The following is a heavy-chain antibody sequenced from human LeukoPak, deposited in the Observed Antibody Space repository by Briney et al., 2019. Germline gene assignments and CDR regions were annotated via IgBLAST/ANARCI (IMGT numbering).Heavy chain of an antibody. CDR1: GGSITTTSYY. D-gene: IGHD2-21*01. V-gene: IGHV4-39*01. CDR2: IFHSGTA. Sequence: SETLSLTCTASGGSITTTSYYWAWIRQPPGEGLEYIGAIFHSGTAYYSPSLKGRVTMSVDTSRNLFSLWLRSLTAADTAVYYCARHSDCGGRECFFDSWGQGTLVTVSS. CDR3: ARHSDCGGRECFFDS. J-gene: IGHJ4*02.